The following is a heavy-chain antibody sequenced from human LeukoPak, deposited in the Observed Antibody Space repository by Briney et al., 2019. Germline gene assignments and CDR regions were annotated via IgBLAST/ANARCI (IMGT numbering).Heavy chain of an antibody. J-gene: IGHJ3*02. CDR2: IRVKGRKT. V-gene: IGHV3-23*01. CDR1: GFSFSNYA. Sequence: GGSLRLSCAASGFSFSNYAMSWVRQARGMGREWVSSIRVKGRKTYYADSVKGRFTISRDNSKNTLYLQMDSLTAEDTAVYYCASTASYCGSASAPTFD. D-gene: IGHD2-21*01. CDR3: ASTASYCGSASAPTFD.